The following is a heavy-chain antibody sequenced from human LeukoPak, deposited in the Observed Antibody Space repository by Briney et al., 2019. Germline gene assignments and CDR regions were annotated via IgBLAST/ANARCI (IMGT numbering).Heavy chain of an antibody. CDR1: GGSISSGSYY. CDR2: IYTSGST. J-gene: IGHJ4*02. CDR3: ARGGGGPAWY. D-gene: IGHD2-15*01. Sequence: PSETLSLTCTVSGGSISSGSYYWSWIRQPAGKGLEWIGRIYTSGSTNYNPSLKGRVTISVDTSKNQFSLKLSSVTAADTAVYYCARGGGGPAWYWGQGTLVTVSS. V-gene: IGHV4-61*02.